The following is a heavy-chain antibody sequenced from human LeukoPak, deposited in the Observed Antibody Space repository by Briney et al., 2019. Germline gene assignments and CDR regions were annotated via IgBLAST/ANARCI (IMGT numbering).Heavy chain of an antibody. D-gene: IGHD2-15*01. CDR1: GGSFSGYY. V-gene: IGHV4-34*01. CDR2: INHSGST. J-gene: IGHJ4*02. CDR3: AGYCGGGSCADS. Sequence: SETLSLTCAVYGGSFSGYYWSWIRQPPGKGLEWIGEINHSGSTNYNPSLKSRVTISVDTSKNQFSLKLSSVTAADTAVYYCAGYCGGGSCADSWGQGTLVTVSS.